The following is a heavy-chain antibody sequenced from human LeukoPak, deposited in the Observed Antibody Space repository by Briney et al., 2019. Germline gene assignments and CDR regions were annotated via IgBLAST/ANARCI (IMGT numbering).Heavy chain of an antibody. V-gene: IGHV4-31*03. CDR3: ASVRGRYYYDSSAPDAFDI. CDR1: GGSISSGGYY. J-gene: IGHJ3*02. CDR2: IYYSGST. Sequence: PSETLSLTCTVSGGSISSGGYYWSWIRQHPGKGLGWIGYIYYSGSTYYNPSLKSRVTISVDTSKNQFSLKLSSVTAADTAVYYCASVRGRYYYDSSAPDAFDIWGQGTMVTVSS. D-gene: IGHD3-22*01.